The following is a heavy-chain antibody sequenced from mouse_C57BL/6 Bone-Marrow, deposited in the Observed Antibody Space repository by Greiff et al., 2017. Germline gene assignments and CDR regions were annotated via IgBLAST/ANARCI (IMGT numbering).Heavy chain of an antibody. J-gene: IGHJ2*01. CDR3: ARRGYSMDYFDY. CDR2: INPNYGTT. CDR1: GYSFTDYN. D-gene: IGHD2-10*02. V-gene: IGHV1-39*01. Sequence: EVKLLESGPELVKPGASVKISCKASGYSFTDYNMNWVKQSNGKSLEWIGVINPNYGTTSYNQKFKGKATLTVDQSSSTAYMQLNSLTSEDSAVYYCARRGYSMDYFDYWGQGTTLTVSS.